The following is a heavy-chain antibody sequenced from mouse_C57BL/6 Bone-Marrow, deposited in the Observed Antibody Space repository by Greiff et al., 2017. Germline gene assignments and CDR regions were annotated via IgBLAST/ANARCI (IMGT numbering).Heavy chain of an antibody. D-gene: IGHD1-1*01. CDR3: ANYYYGSSYDAMDY. CDR1: GYTFTSYG. V-gene: IGHV1-81*01. Sequence: QVQLQQSGAELARPGASVKLSCKASGYTFTSYGISWVKQRNGQGLEWIGEIHPRSGNTYYNEKFKGKGTLTADKSSSTGYMELRSLTSEDSAVYFCANYYYGSSYDAMDYWGQGTSVTVSS. J-gene: IGHJ4*01. CDR2: IHPRSGNT.